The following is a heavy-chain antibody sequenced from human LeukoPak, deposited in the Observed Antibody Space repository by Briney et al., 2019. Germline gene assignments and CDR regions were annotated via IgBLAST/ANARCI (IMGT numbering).Heavy chain of an antibody. J-gene: IGHJ6*03. CDR2: ISGSGGST. Sequence: QAGGSLRLSCAASGFTFSSYAMSWVRQAPGKGLEWVSAISGSGGSTYYADSVKGRFTISRDNAKNSLYLQMNSLRAEDTAVYYCASALPTGSRSSSSYYYYMDVWGKGTTVTVSS. V-gene: IGHV3-23*01. D-gene: IGHD6-6*01. CDR1: GFTFSSYA. CDR3: ASALPTGSRSSSSYYYYMDV.